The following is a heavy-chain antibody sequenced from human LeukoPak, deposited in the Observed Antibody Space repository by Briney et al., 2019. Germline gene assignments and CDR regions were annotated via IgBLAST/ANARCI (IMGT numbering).Heavy chain of an antibody. D-gene: IGHD6-19*01. V-gene: IGHV1-18*01. CDR2: ISAYTGNT. J-gene: IGHJ4*02. CDR3: ARDRSSGWYDY. Sequence: ASVKVSCKASGYTFTTYGISWVRHAPGQGLEWMGWISAYTGNTNYAQKLQGRVTMTTDTPTTTAYMELRSLTSDDTAVYYCARDRSSGWYDYWGQGTLVTVSS. CDR1: GYTFTTYG.